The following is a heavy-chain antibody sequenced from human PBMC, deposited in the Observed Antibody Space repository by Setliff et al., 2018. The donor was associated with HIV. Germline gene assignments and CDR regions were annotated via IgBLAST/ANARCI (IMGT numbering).Heavy chain of an antibody. CDR1: GFTFSTYS. Sequence: GGSLRLSCAASGFTFSTYSMNWVRQAPGKGLEWLSYMGSNNNIYYADSVKGRFTTSRDNAMNSLYLQMSSLRVEDTAVYYCAREGQRLIQGDYSDAFDIWGLGTVVTVSS. CDR3: AREGQRLIQGDYSDAFDI. V-gene: IGHV3-48*01. D-gene: IGHD6-19*01. CDR2: MGSNNNI. J-gene: IGHJ3*02.